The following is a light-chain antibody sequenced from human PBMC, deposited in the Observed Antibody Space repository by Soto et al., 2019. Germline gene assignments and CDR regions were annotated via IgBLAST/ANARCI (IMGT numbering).Light chain of an antibody. CDR2: YVS. J-gene: IGLJ1*01. Sequence: QSALTKPASVSGSPGQSITISCTGTRSDVGGYNDVSWYQQHPGKAPKLMIYYVSNRPSGVSSRFSGSKSGNTASLTISGLQAEDEDDYYCSSYTSSSTRVFGTGTKVTVL. CDR3: SSYTSSSTRV. CDR1: RSDVGGYND. V-gene: IGLV2-14*01.